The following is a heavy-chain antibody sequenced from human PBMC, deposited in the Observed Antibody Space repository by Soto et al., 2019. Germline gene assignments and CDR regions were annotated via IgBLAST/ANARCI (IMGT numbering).Heavy chain of an antibody. CDR1: VDSIHSGAFY. V-gene: IGHV4-31*03. Sequence: TSETLSLTCPVSVDSIHSGAFYWSFISQHPGEGLEWIGYIYYSASTYYNPSLKSRVTISADTSKNQFSLNLSSVTAADTALYFCARGKFDSSGYYYDYWGQGSLVTVS. J-gene: IGHJ4*02. D-gene: IGHD3-22*01. CDR3: ARGKFDSSGYYYDY. CDR2: IYYSAST.